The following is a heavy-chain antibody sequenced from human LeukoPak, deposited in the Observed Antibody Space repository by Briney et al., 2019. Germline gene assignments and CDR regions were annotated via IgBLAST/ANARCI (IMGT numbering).Heavy chain of an antibody. CDR2: IRYDSSNK. CDR1: GFIFSSYN. V-gene: IGHV3-30*02. Sequence: PGRSLRLSCAASGFIFSSYNMFWVRQAPGKGLEWVAFIRYDSSNKYYRDSVKGRFTISRDNSKNTLYLQMNSLRVEDTAVYFCAKDKDPWKSTAISDFDYWGQGSLVTVSS. D-gene: IGHD1-1*01. J-gene: IGHJ4*02. CDR3: AKDKDPWKSTAISDFDY.